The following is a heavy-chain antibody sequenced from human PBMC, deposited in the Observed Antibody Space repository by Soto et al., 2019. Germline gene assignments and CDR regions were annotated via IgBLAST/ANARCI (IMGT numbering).Heavy chain of an antibody. CDR2: TYYRSKWFS. V-gene: IGHV6-1*01. J-gene: IGHJ4*02. CDR3: VRDGDGSGRTDFQY. D-gene: IGHD3-3*01. Sequence: SQTLSLTCAISGDSVSSNSAAWNWIRQSPSRGLEWLGRTYYRSKWFSEYALSVKSRISINADTSKNQFSLQLSSVTLEDTAGYYCVRDGDGSGRTDFQYWGQGTLVTVSS. CDR1: GDSVSSNSAA.